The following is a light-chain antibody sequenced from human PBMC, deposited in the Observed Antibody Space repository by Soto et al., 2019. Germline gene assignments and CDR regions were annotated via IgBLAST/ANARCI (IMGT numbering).Light chain of an antibody. CDR1: QSVSSSY. V-gene: IGKV3-20*01. CDR3: QQYGSSPLIT. Sequence: EIVLTQSPGTLFLSPGERTTLPCRASQSVSSSYLAWYQQKPGQAPRLLIYGASSRATGIPDRFSGSGSGTDFTLTISRLEPEDFAVYYCQQYGSSPLITIGQGTRLEIK. CDR2: GAS. J-gene: IGKJ5*01.